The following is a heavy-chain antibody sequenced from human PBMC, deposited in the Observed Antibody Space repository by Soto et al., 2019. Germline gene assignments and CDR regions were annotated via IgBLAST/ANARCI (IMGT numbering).Heavy chain of an antibody. Sequence: ASVKVSCEASGYSFTSYAMHWVRQAPGQRLEWMGWINAGNGNTKYSQTFQGRLTITADESTGTVYMELSSLRSDDTAVYFCARYRHCSADSCNYYYIMDVWGQGTTVTVSS. CDR1: GYSFTSYA. J-gene: IGHJ6*02. D-gene: IGHD2-15*01. CDR2: INAGNGNT. V-gene: IGHV1-3*01. CDR3: ARYRHCSADSCNYYYIMDV.